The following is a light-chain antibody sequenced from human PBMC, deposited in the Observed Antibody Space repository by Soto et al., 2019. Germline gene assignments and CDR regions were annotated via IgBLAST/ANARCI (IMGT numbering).Light chain of an antibody. J-gene: IGKJ1*01. CDR3: QQYYSYPPWT. Sequence: AIRMTQSPSSFSASTGDRVTITCRASQGISSYLAWYQQKPGKAPKLLIYAASTLQSGVTARFSGSGSGTDFTLTISCLPSEDFATYYCQQYYSYPPWTFGQGTKVEIK. CDR1: QGISSY. CDR2: AAS. V-gene: IGKV1-8*01.